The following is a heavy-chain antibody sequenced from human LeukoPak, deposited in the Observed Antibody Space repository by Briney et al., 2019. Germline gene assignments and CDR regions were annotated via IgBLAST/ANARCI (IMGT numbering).Heavy chain of an antibody. Sequence: GGSLRLSCAASGFTFSTFSINWVRQTPGKGLEWVSSISSRSTYIYYADSVKGRFTISRDNAKNSLSLQMNSLRAEDTAVYYCARAYYDNSGYVAYYFDYWGQGTLVTVSS. D-gene: IGHD3-22*01. V-gene: IGHV3-21*01. CDR1: GFTFSTFS. J-gene: IGHJ4*02. CDR2: ISSRSTYI. CDR3: ARAYYDNSGYVAYYFDY.